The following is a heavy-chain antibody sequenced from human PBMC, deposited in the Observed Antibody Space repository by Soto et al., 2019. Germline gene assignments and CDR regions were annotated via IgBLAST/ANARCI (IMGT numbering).Heavy chain of an antibody. CDR3: ARGDTMFGDVTLDMDV. J-gene: IGHJ6*02. CDR1: GYTFSNYV. V-gene: IGHV1-18*01. Sequence: QVQLVQSGAEVKKPGASVKVSCKASGYTFSNYVISWVRQAPGQGLEWMGWISGFNGNTNYAQKLQGRVTMTTDTSTSTAYMELRSLISDDTAVYYCARGDTMFGDVTLDMDVWGQGTTVTVSS. CDR2: ISGFNGNT. D-gene: IGHD3-3*01.